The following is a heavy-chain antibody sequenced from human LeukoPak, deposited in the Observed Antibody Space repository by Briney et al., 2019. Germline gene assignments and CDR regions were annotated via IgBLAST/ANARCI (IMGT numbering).Heavy chain of an antibody. V-gene: IGHV3-74*01. J-gene: IGHJ5*02. D-gene: IGHD2-15*01. CDR3: VRGGESTWS. Sequence: GGSLRLSCAASGFTFDDHGMNWVRQAPGKGPVWVSRINNDGSGTTYADSVKGRFTISRDDAKNTLYLQMNSLRAEDTAVYYCVRGGESTWSWGQGTLVTVSS. CDR2: INNDGSGT. CDR1: GFTFDDHG.